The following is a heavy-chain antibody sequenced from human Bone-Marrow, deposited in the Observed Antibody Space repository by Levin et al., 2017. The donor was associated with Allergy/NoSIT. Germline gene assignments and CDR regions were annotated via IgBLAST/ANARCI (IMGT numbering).Heavy chain of an antibody. J-gene: IGHJ4*02. CDR1: GGILSSYA. CDR3: ARVRSSYERSGFPPYYFDY. CDR2: IIPIFGTA. D-gene: IGHD3-22*01. V-gene: IGHV1-69*13. Sequence: GASVKVSCKASGGILSSYAIISWVRQAPGQGLEWMGGIIPIFGTAKYAQKFQGRVTITADESTSTAYMELSSLRSEDTAVYFCARVRSSYERSGFPPYYFDYWGQGTLVTVSS.